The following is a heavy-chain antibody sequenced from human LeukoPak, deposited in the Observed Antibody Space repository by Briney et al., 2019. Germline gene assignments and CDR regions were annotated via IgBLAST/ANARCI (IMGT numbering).Heavy chain of an antibody. CDR2: ISYDGSNK. CDR3: AGWRSSSWYYAFDI. J-gene: IGHJ3*02. Sequence: GGSLRLSCAASGFTFSSYAMHWVCQAPGKGLEWVAVISYDGSNKYYADSVKGRFTISRDNAKSSLYLQMNSLRAEDTAVYYCAGWRSSSWYYAFDIWGQGTMVTVSS. CDR1: GFTFSSYA. D-gene: IGHD6-13*01. V-gene: IGHV3-30*04.